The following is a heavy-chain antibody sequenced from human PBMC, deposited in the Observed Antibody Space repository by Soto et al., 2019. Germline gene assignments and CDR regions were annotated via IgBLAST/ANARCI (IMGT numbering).Heavy chain of an antibody. V-gene: IGHV3-30*18. CDR1: GFTFSSYG. D-gene: IGHD6-19*01. CDR3: AKDGGSGWYFDY. CDR2: ISYDGSNK. J-gene: IGHJ4*02. Sequence: GGSLRLSCAASGFTFSSYGMHWVRQAPGKGLEWVAVISYDGSNKYYADSVKGRFTISRDNSKNTLYLQMNSLRAEDTAVYYCAKDGGSGWYFDYWGQGTLVTVSS.